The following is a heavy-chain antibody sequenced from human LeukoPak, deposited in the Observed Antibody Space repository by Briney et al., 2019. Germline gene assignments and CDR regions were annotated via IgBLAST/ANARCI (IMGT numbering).Heavy chain of an antibody. Sequence: GASLKVSCKASGYTFTSYGISWVRQAPGQGLEWMGWISAYNGNTNYAQKLQGRVTMTTDTSTSTAYMELRSLRSDDTPVYYCARDRGYYDSSGPFDYWGQGTLVTVSS. CDR3: ARDRGYYDSSGPFDY. D-gene: IGHD3-22*01. J-gene: IGHJ4*02. CDR2: ISAYNGNT. V-gene: IGHV1-18*01. CDR1: GYTFTSYG.